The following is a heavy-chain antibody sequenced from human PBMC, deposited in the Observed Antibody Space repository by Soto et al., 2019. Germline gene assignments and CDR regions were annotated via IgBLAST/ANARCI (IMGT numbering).Heavy chain of an antibody. J-gene: IGHJ2*01. D-gene: IGHD2-8*02. CDR2: INPKSGVT. CDR3: ASLNWRGWYFDL. V-gene: IGHV1-2*02. Sequence: ASVKVSCKASGFPFTDYSFHWVRQAPGQGLEWMGWINPKSGVTKYEQKFQGRVTMTRDTSISTAYMDLSRLRYDDTALYYCASLNWRGWYFDLWGRGTLVTVSS. CDR1: GFPFTDYS.